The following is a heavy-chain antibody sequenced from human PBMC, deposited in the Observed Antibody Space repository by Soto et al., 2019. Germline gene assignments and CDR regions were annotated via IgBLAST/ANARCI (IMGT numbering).Heavy chain of an antibody. V-gene: IGHV1-46*03. Sequence: QVELVQSGAEVKKPGASVKVSCKASGYIFTSYYLHWVRQAPGQGLEWMGWINPFDGSRMFAQSFQGRVTFTRDTSTSTVYMGLSGLTSDDTAVYYCSRVDPGETSPFDHWGQGTLVTVSS. CDR2: INPFDGSR. CDR1: GYIFTSYY. CDR3: SRVDPGETSPFDH. D-gene: IGHD3-10*01. J-gene: IGHJ4*02.